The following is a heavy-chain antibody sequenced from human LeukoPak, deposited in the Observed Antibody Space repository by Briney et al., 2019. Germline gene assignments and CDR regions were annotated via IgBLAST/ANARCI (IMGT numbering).Heavy chain of an antibody. Sequence: SETLSLTCAVYGGSFSGYYWSWIRQPPGKGLEWIGEINHSGSTNYNPSLKSRVTISVDTSKNQFSLKLSSVTAADTAVYYCARAGGLGLFDYWGQGTLVTVSS. D-gene: IGHD3/OR15-3a*01. J-gene: IGHJ4*02. CDR1: GGSFSGYY. CDR3: ARAGGLGLFDY. V-gene: IGHV4-34*01. CDR2: INHSGST.